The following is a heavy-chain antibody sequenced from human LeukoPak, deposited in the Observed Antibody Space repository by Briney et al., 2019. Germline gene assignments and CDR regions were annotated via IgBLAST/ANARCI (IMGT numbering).Heavy chain of an antibody. J-gene: IGHJ4*02. Sequence: SETLSLTCTVSGGSISSHYWSWIRQPPGKGLEWIGYIYYSGSTNYNPSLKSRVTISVDTSKNQFSLKLSSVTAADTAVYYCARGSPGSMVRGVGEADYWGQGTLVTVSS. CDR2: IYYSGST. CDR3: ARGSPGSMVRGVGEADY. CDR1: GGSISSHY. D-gene: IGHD3-10*01. V-gene: IGHV4-59*11.